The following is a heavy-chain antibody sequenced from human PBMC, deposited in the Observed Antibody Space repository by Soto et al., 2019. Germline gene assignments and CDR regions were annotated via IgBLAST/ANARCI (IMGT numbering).Heavy chain of an antibody. CDR3: AKDVSSWYTSSYYGMDV. Sequence: QVQLVESGGGVVQPGRSLRLSCAASGFTFSSYGMHWVRQAPGKGLEWVAVISYDGSNKYYADSVKGRFTISRDNSKNTLYRQMNSLRAEDTGVYYCAKDVSSWYTSSYYGMDVWGQGTTVTVSS. J-gene: IGHJ6*02. V-gene: IGHV3-30*18. CDR1: GFTFSSYG. D-gene: IGHD6-13*01. CDR2: ISYDGSNK.